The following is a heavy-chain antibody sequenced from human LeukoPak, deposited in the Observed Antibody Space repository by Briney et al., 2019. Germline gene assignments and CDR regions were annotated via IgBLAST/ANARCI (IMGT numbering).Heavy chain of an antibody. Sequence: SETLSLTCAVYGGSFSGYYWSWIRQPPGKGLEWIGEINHSGSTNYNPSLKSRVTISVDTSKNQFSLKLSSVTAADTAVYYCARHPIYDYVWGSYRRNLDYWGQGTLVTVSS. V-gene: IGHV4-34*01. CDR1: GGSFSGYY. CDR2: INHSGST. D-gene: IGHD3-16*02. J-gene: IGHJ4*02. CDR3: ARHPIYDYVWGSYRRNLDY.